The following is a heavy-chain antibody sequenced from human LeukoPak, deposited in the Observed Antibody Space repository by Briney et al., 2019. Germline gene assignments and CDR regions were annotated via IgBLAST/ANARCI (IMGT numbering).Heavy chain of an antibody. CDR2: IYYSGST. J-gene: IGHJ6*03. Sequence: PSETLSLTCTVSGGSISSSSYYWGWIRQPPGKGLEWIGSIYYSGSTYYNPSLKSRVTISVDTSKNQFSLKLSSVTAADTAVYYCARQTGIPYYYYYYMDVWGKGTTVTVSS. V-gene: IGHV4-39*01. CDR1: GGSISSSSYY. D-gene: IGHD7-27*01. CDR3: ARQTGIPYYYYYYMDV.